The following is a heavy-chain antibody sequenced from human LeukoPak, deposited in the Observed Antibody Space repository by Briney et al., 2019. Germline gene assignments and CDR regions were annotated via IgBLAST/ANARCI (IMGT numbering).Heavy chain of an antibody. V-gene: IGHV3-23*01. D-gene: IGHD3-10*01. CDR3: ARGQYYGSGRYYYYYMDV. J-gene: IGHJ6*03. CDR2: INGRGYST. Sequence: GGSLKLSCAASGFTFSNYAMNWVRQAPGKGLEWVSGINGRGYSTYYADSVKGRFTISRDNAKNSLYLQMNSLRAEDTAVYYCARGQYYGSGRYYYYYMDVWGKGTTVTVSS. CDR1: GFTFSNYA.